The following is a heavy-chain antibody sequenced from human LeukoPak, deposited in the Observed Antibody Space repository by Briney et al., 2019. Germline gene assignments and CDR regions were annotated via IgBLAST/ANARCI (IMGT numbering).Heavy chain of an antibody. Sequence: ASVKVSCKASGYTFTSYDINWVRQATGQGLEWMGWMNPNSGNTGYAQKFQGRVTMTRNTSISTAYMELSSLRSEDTAAYYCARTRSGIVGATYYFDYWGQGTLVTVSS. J-gene: IGHJ4*02. CDR3: ARTRSGIVGATYYFDY. V-gene: IGHV1-8*01. CDR1: GYTFTSYD. D-gene: IGHD1-26*01. CDR2: MNPNSGNT.